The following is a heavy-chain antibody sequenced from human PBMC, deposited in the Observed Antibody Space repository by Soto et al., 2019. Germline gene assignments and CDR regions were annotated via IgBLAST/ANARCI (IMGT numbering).Heavy chain of an antibody. CDR1: GGSIRSYY. D-gene: IGHD3-10*01. J-gene: IGHJ4*02. CDR2: VYYSGSA. Sequence: QVQLQESGPGLVKPSETLSLTCNVSGGSIRSYYWNWIRQPPGKTLEWIGDVYYSGSANYNPSLKSQVTISVDMSKNQFSLKLNSVTAADTAVYYCARGSMVRGPTPFDYWGQGTLVTVSS. CDR3: ARGSMVRGPTPFDY. V-gene: IGHV4-59*01.